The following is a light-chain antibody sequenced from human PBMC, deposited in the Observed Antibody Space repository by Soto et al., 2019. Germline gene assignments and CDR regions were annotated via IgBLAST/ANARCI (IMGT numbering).Light chain of an antibody. CDR2: DVS. CDR1: SSDVGGYSY. CDR3: SSYTRSSTLV. Sequence: QSVLTQPASVSGSPGQSITISCTGTSSDVGGYSYVSWYQHHPGKAPKLIIYDVSNRPSGVSNRFSGSKSGNTASLTISGLQAEDEADYYCSSYTRSSTLVFGGGTTLTVL. J-gene: IGLJ2*01. V-gene: IGLV2-14*03.